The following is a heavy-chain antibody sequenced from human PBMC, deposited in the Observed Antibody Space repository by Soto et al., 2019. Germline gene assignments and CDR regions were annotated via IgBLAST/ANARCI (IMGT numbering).Heavy chain of an antibody. CDR2: IYWDDDK. Sequence: QITLKESGPTLVKPTQTLTLTCTFSGFSLSTSGVGVGWSRQPPGKALEWLALIYWDDDKRYSPSLKSRLTITKDTSKNQVVLTMTNMDPVDTATYYCAHHLAARDAFDIWGQGTMVTVSS. V-gene: IGHV2-5*02. CDR1: GFSLSTSGVG. D-gene: IGHD6-13*01. J-gene: IGHJ3*02. CDR3: AHHLAARDAFDI.